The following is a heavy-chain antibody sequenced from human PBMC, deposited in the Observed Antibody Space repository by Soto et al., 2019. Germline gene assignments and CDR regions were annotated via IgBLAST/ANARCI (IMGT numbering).Heavy chain of an antibody. CDR1: GFTFSSYG. CDR3: AKVEHYDILTGLFDY. V-gene: IGHV3-30*18. CDR2: ISYDGSNK. J-gene: IGHJ4*02. D-gene: IGHD3-9*01. Sequence: GGSLRLSCAASGFTFSSYGMHWVRQAPGKGLEWVAVISYDGSNKYYADSVKGRFTISRDNSKNTLYLQMNSLRAEDTAVYYCAKVEHYDILTGLFDYWGQGTLVTVSS.